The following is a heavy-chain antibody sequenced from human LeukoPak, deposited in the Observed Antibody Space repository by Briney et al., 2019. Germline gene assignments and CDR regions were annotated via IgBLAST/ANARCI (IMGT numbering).Heavy chain of an antibody. CDR1: GFTVSRNY. D-gene: IGHD3-16*01. V-gene: IGHV3-53*01. CDR2: IHPDGST. CDR3: AKDRNAIQAIWGSKTFDY. Sequence: GGSLRLSCAASGFTVSRNYMSWVRQAPGKGLEWASVIHPDGSTYYADSVKGRFTISRDNSKNTLYLQMNSLRAEDTAVYFCAKDRNAIQAIWGSKTFDYWGQGTLVTVSS. J-gene: IGHJ4*02.